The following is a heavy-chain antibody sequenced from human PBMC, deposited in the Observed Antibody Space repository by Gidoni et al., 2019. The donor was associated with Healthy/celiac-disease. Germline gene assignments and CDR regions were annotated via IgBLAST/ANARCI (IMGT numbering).Heavy chain of an antibody. D-gene: IGHD6-25*01. CDR2: IWYDGSNK. CDR3: ARDRRSSGDAFDI. V-gene: IGHV3-33*01. Sequence: QVQLVESGVGVVQPGGSLRLSCAASGFTFSSYGMHWVRQAPGKGMEWVAVIWYDGSNKYYADSVKGRFTISRDKSKNTLYLQMNSLRAEDTAVYYCARDRRSSGDAFDIWGQGTMVTVSS. J-gene: IGHJ3*02. CDR1: GFTFSSYG.